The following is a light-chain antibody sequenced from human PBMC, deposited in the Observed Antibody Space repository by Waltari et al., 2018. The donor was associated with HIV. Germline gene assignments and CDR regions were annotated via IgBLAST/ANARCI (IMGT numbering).Light chain of an antibody. J-gene: IGKJ3*01. CDR3: QQTYMSPPT. Sequence: DIKMTQSPSSLSASVGDRVTITCRAGQPIGMYLNWFQQKPGKAPKLLIYAAYSLQAGVASRFSGGGSGTDFTLTITSLQPEDFATYFCQQTYMSPPTFGPGTKVDVK. CDR1: QPIGMY. V-gene: IGKV1-39*01. CDR2: AAY.